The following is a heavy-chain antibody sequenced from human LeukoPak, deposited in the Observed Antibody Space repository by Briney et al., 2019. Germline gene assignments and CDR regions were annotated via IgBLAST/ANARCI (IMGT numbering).Heavy chain of an antibody. Sequence: GGSLRLSCAASGFTFSSYAMSWVRQAPGKGLEWVSYISSSSSTIYYADSVKGRFTISRDNAKNSLHLQMNSLRVEDTAVYYCAGGISATGGGWGQGTMVTVSS. CDR2: ISSSSSTI. V-gene: IGHV3-48*01. CDR1: GFTFSSYA. D-gene: IGHD6-13*01. J-gene: IGHJ3*01. CDR3: AGGISATGGG.